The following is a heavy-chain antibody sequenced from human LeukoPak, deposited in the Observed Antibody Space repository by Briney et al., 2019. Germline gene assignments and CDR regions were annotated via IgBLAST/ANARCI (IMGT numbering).Heavy chain of an antibody. J-gene: IGHJ4*02. CDR2: IYYSGST. CDR1: GGSISSSSYY. V-gene: IGHV4-39*01. D-gene: IGHD4-17*01. Sequence: PSETLSLTCTVSGGSISSSSYYWVWIRQPPGKGREWIGSIYYSGSTYYNPSLKSRVTISVDTSKNQFSLKLSSVTAADTAVYYCARLGDYGEFDYWGQGTLVTVSS. CDR3: ARLGDYGEFDY.